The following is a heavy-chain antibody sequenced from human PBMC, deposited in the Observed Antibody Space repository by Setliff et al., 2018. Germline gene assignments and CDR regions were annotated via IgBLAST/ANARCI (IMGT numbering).Heavy chain of an antibody. J-gene: IGHJ4*02. CDR2: INGDGTIT. CDR3: ARFACSGGSCYLSSSDY. D-gene: IGHD2-15*01. CDR1: GFTFSKYW. V-gene: IGHV3-74*01. Sequence: PGGSLRLSCGGYGFTFSKYWMYWVRQVPGKGLVWVSRINGDGTITNYADSVKGRFTISRDNAKNSLYLQMNSLRAEDTAVYYCARFACSGGSCYLSSSDYWGQGTLVTVSS.